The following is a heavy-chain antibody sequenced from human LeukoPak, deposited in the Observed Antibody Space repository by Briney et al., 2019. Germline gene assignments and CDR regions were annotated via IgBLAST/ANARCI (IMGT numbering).Heavy chain of an antibody. D-gene: IGHD2-2*01. CDR2: IIPIFGTA. CDR3: ARGQYCSSTSCYGVEGAFDI. CDR1: GGTFSSYA. V-gene: IGHV1-69*05. J-gene: IGHJ3*02. Sequence: ASVKVSCKASGGTFSSYAISWVRQAPGQGLEWMGGIIPIFGTANYAQKFQGRVTITTDESTSTAYMELSSLRSEDTAVYYCARGQYCSSTSCYGVEGAFDIWGQGTMVTASS.